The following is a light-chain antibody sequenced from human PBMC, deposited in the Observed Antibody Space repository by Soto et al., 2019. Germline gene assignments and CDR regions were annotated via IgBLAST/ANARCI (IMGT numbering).Light chain of an antibody. CDR3: QSYDSSLSGYV. CDR2: ANS. J-gene: IGLJ1*01. CDR1: SSDVGGYNY. V-gene: IGLV2-14*01. Sequence: QSALTQPASVSGSPGQSITISCTGTSSDVGGYNYVSWYQQHPGKAPKLMTYANSNRPSGVPDRFSASKSGTSASLAITGLQAEDEADYYCQSYDSSLSGYVFGTGTKVTVL.